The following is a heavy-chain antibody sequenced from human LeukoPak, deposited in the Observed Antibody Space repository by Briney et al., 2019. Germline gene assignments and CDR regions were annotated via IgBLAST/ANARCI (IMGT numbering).Heavy chain of an antibody. Sequence: ASVKVSCKVSGYTLTELSMHWVRQAPGKGLEWMGGFDPEDSETIYAQKFQGRVTMTEDTSTDTAYMELSSLRSEDTAVYYCATGDSPHDSYYYYGMDVWGQGTTVTVSS. CDR2: FDPEDSET. D-gene: IGHD1-1*01. J-gene: IGHJ6*02. CDR1: GYTLTELS. CDR3: ATGDSPHDSYYYYGMDV. V-gene: IGHV1-24*01.